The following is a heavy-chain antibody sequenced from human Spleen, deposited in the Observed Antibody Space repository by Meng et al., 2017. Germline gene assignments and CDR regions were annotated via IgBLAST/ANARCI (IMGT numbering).Heavy chain of an antibody. CDR3: ARERVMVRGLNWFDP. V-gene: IGHV1-46*04. J-gene: IGHJ5*02. Sequence: ASVKVSCKASGYTFTGYFMHWVRQAPGQGLEWMGTINPSGGSTSYAQKLQGRVTMTRDTSTNTVYMELSSLRSEDTAVYYCARERVMVRGLNWFDPWGQGTLVTVSS. CDR2: INPSGGST. D-gene: IGHD3-10*01. CDR1: GYTFTGYF.